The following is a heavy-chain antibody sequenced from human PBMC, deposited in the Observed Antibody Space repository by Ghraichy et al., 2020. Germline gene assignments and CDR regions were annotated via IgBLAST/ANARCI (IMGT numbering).Heavy chain of an antibody. Sequence: ASVKVSCKASGYTFTGYYMHWVRQAPGQGLEWMGWTNPNSGGTNYAQKFQGRVTMTRDTSISTAYMELSRLRSDDTAVYYCARESDDFWSGYLTGYAFDIWGQGTMVTVS. V-gene: IGHV1-2*02. CDR2: TNPNSGGT. CDR3: ARESDDFWSGYLTGYAFDI. CDR1: GYTFTGYY. D-gene: IGHD3-3*01. J-gene: IGHJ3*02.